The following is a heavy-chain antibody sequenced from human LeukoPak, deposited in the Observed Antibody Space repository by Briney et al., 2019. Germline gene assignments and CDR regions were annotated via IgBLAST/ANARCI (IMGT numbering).Heavy chain of an antibody. J-gene: IGHJ3*02. CDR2: ISSSGSTI. CDR3: ARATWIQLWIRKNDAFDI. CDR1: GFTFSSYE. V-gene: IGHV3-48*03. Sequence: GGSLRLSCAASGFTFSSYEMNWVRQAPGKGLEWVSYISSSGSTIYYADSVKGRFTISRDNAKNSLYLQMNSLRAEDTAVYYCARATWIQLWIRKNDAFDIWGQGTMVTVSS. D-gene: IGHD5-18*01.